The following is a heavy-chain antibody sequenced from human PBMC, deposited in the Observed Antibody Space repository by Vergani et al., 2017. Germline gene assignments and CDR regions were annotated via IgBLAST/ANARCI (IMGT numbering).Heavy chain of an antibody. CDR2: IYYSGST. V-gene: IGHV4-61*01. J-gene: IGHJ6*02. Sequence: QVQLQESGPGLVKPSETLSLTCTVSGGSVSSGSYYWSWIRQPPGKGLEWIGYIYYSGSTNYNPSLKSLVTIAVDTSKNQFSLKLSSVTAADTAVYYCAVGDSRGWYWGGYYGRDVWGQGP. D-gene: IGHD6-19*01. CDR3: AVGDSRGWYWGGYYGRDV. CDR1: GGSVSSGSYY.